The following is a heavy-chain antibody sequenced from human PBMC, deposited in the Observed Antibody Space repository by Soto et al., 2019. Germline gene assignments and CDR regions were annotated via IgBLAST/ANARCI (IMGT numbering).Heavy chain of an antibody. CDR3: AKGLMIVVVITAFDY. V-gene: IGHV3-23*01. CDR2: ISGSGGST. Sequence: GGSLRLSCAASGFTFSSYAMSWVRQAPGKGLEWVSAISGSGGSTYYADSVKGRFTISRDNSKNTLYLQMNSLRAEDTAVYYCAKGLMIVVVITAFDYWGQGTLVTVSS. CDR1: GFTFSSYA. D-gene: IGHD3-22*01. J-gene: IGHJ4*02.